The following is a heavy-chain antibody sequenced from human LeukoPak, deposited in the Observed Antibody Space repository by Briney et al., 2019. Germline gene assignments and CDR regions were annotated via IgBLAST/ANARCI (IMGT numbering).Heavy chain of an antibody. CDR3: ARAVVSGWYDYIDY. V-gene: IGHV4-4*07. Sequence: SETLSLTCTVSGGSNSSYYWSWIRQPAGKGLEWIGHIYTSGSANYNPSLKSRVTMSVDTSKNQFSLKLSSVTAADTAVYYCARAVVSGWYDYIDYWGQGTLVTVSS. CDR1: GGSNSSYY. CDR2: IYTSGSA. D-gene: IGHD6-19*01. J-gene: IGHJ4*02.